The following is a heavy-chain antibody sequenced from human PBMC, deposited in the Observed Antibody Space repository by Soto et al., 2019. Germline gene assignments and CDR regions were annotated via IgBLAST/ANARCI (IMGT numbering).Heavy chain of an antibody. Sequence: RRLSCAASGFTFSDYYMYWIRQAPGKGLEWVSYISYSSSTIYYADSVKGRFTISRDNAKNSLYLQMNSLRAEDTAVYYCARDVATITIYYGMDVWGQGTTVTVSS. D-gene: IGHD5-12*01. J-gene: IGHJ6*02. CDR2: ISYSSSTI. V-gene: IGHV3-11*01. CDR3: ARDVATITIYYGMDV. CDR1: GFTFSDYY.